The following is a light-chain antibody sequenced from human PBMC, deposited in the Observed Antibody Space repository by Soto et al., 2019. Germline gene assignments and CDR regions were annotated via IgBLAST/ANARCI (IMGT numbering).Light chain of an antibody. CDR3: QQSYSTPWT. CDR1: QSISSY. J-gene: IGKJ1*01. Sequence: DIQMTQSPSSLSASVGDRITITCRASQSISSYLIWYQQKPGKAPKLLIYAASSSQSGVPSRFSGSGSGTDFNLTISSLQPEDFATYYCQQSYSTPWTFGQGTKVEIK. CDR2: AAS. V-gene: IGKV1-39*01.